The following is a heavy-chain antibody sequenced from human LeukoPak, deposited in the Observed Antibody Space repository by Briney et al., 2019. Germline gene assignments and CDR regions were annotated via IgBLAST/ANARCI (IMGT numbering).Heavy chain of an antibody. CDR2: IYTSGST. D-gene: IGHD2-2*02. V-gene: IGHV4-4*07. CDR1: GGSFSGYY. CDR3: ARDLYGTFDP. Sequence: SETLSLTCAVYGGSFSGYYWSWIRQPPGKGLEWIGRIYTSGSTNYNPSLKSRVTMSVDTSKNQFSLKLSSVTAADTAVYYCARDLYGTFDPWGQGTLVTVSS. J-gene: IGHJ5*02.